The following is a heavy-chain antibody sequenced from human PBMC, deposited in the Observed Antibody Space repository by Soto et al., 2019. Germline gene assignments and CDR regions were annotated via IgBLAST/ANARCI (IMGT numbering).Heavy chain of an antibody. CDR1: GLSFSCYS. V-gene: IGHV4-34*01. J-gene: IGHJ6*02. Sequence: SETLSLTCAFSGLSFSCYSWTWLRQPPGKGLEWIGEINHSGTTDYNPALKSRVTMSADTSKNQFSLRMTSVTAADTAVYYCARARFDSWSHIYYGLDVWGQGTTVTVSS. D-gene: IGHD3-3*01. CDR2: INHSGTT. CDR3: ARARFDSWSHIYYGLDV.